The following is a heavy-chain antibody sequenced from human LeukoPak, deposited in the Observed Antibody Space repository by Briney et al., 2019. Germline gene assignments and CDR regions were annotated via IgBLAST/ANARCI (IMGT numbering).Heavy chain of an antibody. CDR2: IKQDGSEK. D-gene: IGHD5-24*01. V-gene: IGHV3-7*01. CDR1: GFTFSSYS. J-gene: IGHJ4*02. CDR3: ARDSFRTAKMATTYDY. Sequence: GGSLRLSCAASGFTFSSYSMNWVRQAPGKGLEWVANIKQDGSEKYYVDSVKGRFTISRDNAKNSLYLQMNSLRAEDTAVYYCARDSFRTAKMATTYDYWGQGTLVTVSS.